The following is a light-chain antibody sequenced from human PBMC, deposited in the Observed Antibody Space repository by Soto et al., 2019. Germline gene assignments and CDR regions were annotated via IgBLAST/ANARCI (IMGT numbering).Light chain of an antibody. CDR2: AAS. CDR1: QGISSY. V-gene: IGKV1-8*01. Sequence: AIRMTQSPSSFSASTGDRVTVTCRASQGISSYLAWYQQKPGKAPKLLIYAASTLQTGVPSRFSGSGSGTEFTLTISCLQSEDFATYYCQQYYRNPRTFGQGTKVEIK. CDR3: QQYYRNPRT. J-gene: IGKJ1*01.